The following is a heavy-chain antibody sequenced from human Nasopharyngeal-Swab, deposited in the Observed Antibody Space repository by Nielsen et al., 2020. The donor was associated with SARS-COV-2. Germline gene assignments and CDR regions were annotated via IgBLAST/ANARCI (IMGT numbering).Heavy chain of an antibody. CDR1: GGSVSSNDW. D-gene: IGHD2-2*02. CDR3: ARGHLVVVPSPILGLGPFFYSFYLDV. Sequence: SETLSLTCAVSGGSVSSNDWWTWVRQSPGQGLEWIGEVSHSGSTNYSPSLQSRVTLSMDKSRRQFSLRLASVSAADTAVYFCARGHLVVVPSPILGLGPFFYSFYLDVWGKGTTVIVSS. J-gene: IGHJ6*03. CDR2: VSHSGST. V-gene: IGHV4-4*02.